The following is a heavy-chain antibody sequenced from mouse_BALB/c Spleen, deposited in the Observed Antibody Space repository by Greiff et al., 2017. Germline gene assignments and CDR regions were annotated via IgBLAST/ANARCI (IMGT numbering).Heavy chain of an antibody. CDR2: INPSSGYT. Sequence: QVQLQQSGAELARPGASVKMSCKASGYTFTSYTMHWVKQKPGQGLEWIGYINPSSGYTNYNQKFKDKATLTADKSSCTAYMLLSSLASEDSAVYCCARSGYYGYAMDYWGQGTSVTVSS. V-gene: IGHV1-4*01. J-gene: IGHJ4*01. D-gene: IGHD1-1*01. CDR3: ARSGYYGYAMDY. CDR1: GYTFTSYT.